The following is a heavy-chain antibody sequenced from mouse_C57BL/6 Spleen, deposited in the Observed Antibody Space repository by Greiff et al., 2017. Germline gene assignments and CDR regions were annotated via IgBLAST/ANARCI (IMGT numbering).Heavy chain of an antibody. J-gene: IGHJ3*01. CDR2: INPSNGGT. CDR3: ARWGYYEAWFAY. D-gene: IGHD1-1*01. Sequence: QVQLQQPGTELVKPGASVKLSCKASGYTFTSYWMHWVKQRPGQGLEWIGNINPSNGGTNYNEKFKSKATLTVDKSSSTAYMQLSSLPSEDSAVYYCARWGYYEAWFAYWGQGTLVTVSA. V-gene: IGHV1-53*01. CDR1: GYTFTSYW.